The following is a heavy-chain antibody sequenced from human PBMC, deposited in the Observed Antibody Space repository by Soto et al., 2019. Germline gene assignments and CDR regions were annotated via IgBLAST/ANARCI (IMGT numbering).Heavy chain of an antibody. CDR3: ARRVDY. V-gene: IGHV4-59*08. J-gene: IGHJ4*02. CDR2: IYYSGST. CDR1: GGSISSYY. Sequence: QVQLQESGPGLVKPSETLSLTCTVSGGSISSYYWSWIRQPPGKGLEWIGYIYYSGSTNYNPSLKCRVTISVDTSKNQFSLKLSAVTAADTAVYYCARRVDYWGQGTLVTVSS.